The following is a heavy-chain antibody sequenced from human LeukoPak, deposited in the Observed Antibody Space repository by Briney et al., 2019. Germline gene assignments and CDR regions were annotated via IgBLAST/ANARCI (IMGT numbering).Heavy chain of an antibody. V-gene: IGHV1-8*03. CDR1: GFTFTTYD. CDR2: MNPNSGTT. CDR3: ARGRLGGCLIFGSWYFDL. D-gene: IGHD3-10*01. Sequence: GASVKVSCKASGFTFTTYDITWLRQTTGHGLEWMASMNPNSGTTAYAQKFQGRVTLSTNTSLPTAYMDLNSLTAEDTAIYYCARGRLGGCLIFGSWYFDLWGRGTLVTVSS. J-gene: IGHJ2*01.